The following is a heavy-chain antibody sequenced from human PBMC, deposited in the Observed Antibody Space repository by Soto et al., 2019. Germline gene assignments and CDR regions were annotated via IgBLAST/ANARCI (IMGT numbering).Heavy chain of an antibody. J-gene: IGHJ6*02. CDR3: ARVPRYYYDSSGYSHYYYYYGMDV. CDR2: ISSSGSTI. V-gene: IGHV3-11*01. CDR1: GFTFSDYY. D-gene: IGHD3-22*01. Sequence: GGSLRLSCAASGFTFSDYYMSWIRQAPGKGLEWVSYISSSGSTIYYADSVKGRFTISRDNAKNSLYLQMNSLRAEDTAVYYCARVPRYYYDSSGYSHYYYYYGMDVWGQGTTVTVSS.